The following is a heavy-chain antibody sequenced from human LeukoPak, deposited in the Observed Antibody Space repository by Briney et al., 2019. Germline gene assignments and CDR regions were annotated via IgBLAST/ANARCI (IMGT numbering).Heavy chain of an antibody. CDR1: GFSFDNYA. V-gene: IGHV3-9*01. J-gene: IGHJ4*02. Sequence: PGGSLRLSCAASGFSFDNYAMHWVRQAPGKGLEWVSGISWNSGRIGYADSVKGRFTISRDNAKNSLYVQMNSLRADDTAVYYCARDPGIAGDMDYWGQGALVTVSS. CDR3: ARDPGIAGDMDY. D-gene: IGHD6-13*01. CDR2: ISWNSGRI.